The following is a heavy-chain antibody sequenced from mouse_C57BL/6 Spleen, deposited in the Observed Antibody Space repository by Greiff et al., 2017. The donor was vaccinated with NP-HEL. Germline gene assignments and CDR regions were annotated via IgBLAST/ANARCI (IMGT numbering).Heavy chain of an antibody. CDR3: TEGWLLEYFDY. V-gene: IGHV1-15*01. J-gene: IGHJ2*01. D-gene: IGHD2-3*01. CDR2: IDPETGGT. Sequence: QVHVKQSGAELVRPGASVTLSCKASGYTFTDYEMHWVKQTPVHGLEWIGAIDPETGGTAYNQKFKGKAILTADKSSSTAYMELRSLTSEDSAVYYCTEGWLLEYFDYWGQGTTLTVSS. CDR1: GYTFTDYE.